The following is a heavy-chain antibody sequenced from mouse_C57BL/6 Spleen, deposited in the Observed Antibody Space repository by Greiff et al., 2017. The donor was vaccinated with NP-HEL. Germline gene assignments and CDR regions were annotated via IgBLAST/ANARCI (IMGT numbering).Heavy chain of an antibody. CDR1: GYTFTSYG. D-gene: IGHD1-1*01. J-gene: IGHJ4*01. CDR2: IYPRSGST. Sequence: VQLQQSGAELARPGASVKLSCKASGYTFTSYGISWVKQRTGQGLEWIGEIYPRSGSTNYNEKFKSKATLTVDTSSSTAYMQLSSLTSEDSAVYYCARWGTTVVDAMDYWGQGTSVTVSS. V-gene: IGHV1-81*01. CDR3: ARWGTTVVDAMDY.